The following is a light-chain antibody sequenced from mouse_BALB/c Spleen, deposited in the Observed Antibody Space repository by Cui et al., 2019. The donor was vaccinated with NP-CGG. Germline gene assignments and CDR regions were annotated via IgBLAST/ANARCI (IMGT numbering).Light chain of an antibody. Sequence: QGVVTQESAPTTSPGETVTLTCRSSTGAVTTSNYANWVQEKPDHLFTGLIGGTNNRAPGVPARFSGSLIGDEAALTITGAQTEDEAIYFCALWYSNHWVFGGGTKLTVL. CDR3: ALWYSNHWV. CDR1: TGAVTTSNY. J-gene: IGLJ1*01. CDR2: GTN. V-gene: IGLV1*01.